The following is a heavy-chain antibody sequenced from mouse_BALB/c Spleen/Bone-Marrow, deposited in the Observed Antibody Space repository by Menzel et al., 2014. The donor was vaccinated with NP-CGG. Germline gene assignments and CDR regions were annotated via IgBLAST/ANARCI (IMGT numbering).Heavy chain of an antibody. CDR2: IYPGDGDT. CDR1: GYAFCSSW. V-gene: IGHV1-82*01. J-gene: IGHJ2*01. D-gene: IGHD5-5*01. Sequence: QVQLKQSGPELVKPGASVKISCKASGYAFCSSWMNWVKQRPGQGLEWIGRIYPGDGDTNYNGKFKGKATLTADKSSSTAYMQLSSLTSVDSAVYFCARHYLYYFDYWGQGTTLTVSS. CDR3: ARHYLYYFDY.